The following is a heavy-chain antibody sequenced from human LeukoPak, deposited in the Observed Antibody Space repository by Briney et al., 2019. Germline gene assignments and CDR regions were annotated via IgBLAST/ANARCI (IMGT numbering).Heavy chain of an antibody. CDR3: AHRKATSWAHDY. Sequence: PGGSLRLSCAASGFTVSSSYMSWVRQAPGKGLEWVSVIYSGGSGSTYYADSVKGRFTISRDNSKNTLNLQMNSLRAEDTAVYYCAHRKATSWAHDYWGQGTLVTVPS. D-gene: IGHD2-2*01. V-gene: IGHV3-53*01. CDR2: IYSGGSGST. CDR1: GFTVSSSY. J-gene: IGHJ4*02.